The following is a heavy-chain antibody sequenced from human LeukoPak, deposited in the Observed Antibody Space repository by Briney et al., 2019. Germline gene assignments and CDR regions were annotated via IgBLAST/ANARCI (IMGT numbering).Heavy chain of an antibody. CDR1: GYTFSTYD. CDR3: ARGPKAYYDILTGYFSTVFNYYMDV. J-gene: IGHJ6*03. V-gene: IGHV1-8*03. D-gene: IGHD3-9*01. CDR2: INPNSSDT. Sequence: GASVKVSCKASGYTFSTYDINWVRQATGQGLEWMGWINPNSSDTDYAQKFQGRVTITRNTSISTAYMELSSLRSEDTAVYYCARGPKAYYDILTGYFSTVFNYYMDVWGKGTTVTVSS.